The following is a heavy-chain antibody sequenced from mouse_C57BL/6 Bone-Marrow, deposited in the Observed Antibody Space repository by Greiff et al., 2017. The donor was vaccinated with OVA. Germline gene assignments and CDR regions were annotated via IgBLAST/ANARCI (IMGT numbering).Heavy chain of an antibody. D-gene: IGHD2-2*01. CDR2: IYPSDSET. V-gene: IGHV1-61*01. CDR1: GYTFTSYW. J-gene: IGHJ3*01. CDR3: VYGYDGAWFAY. Sequence: VQLQQPGAELVRPGSSVKLSCKASGYTFTSYWMDWVKQRPGQGLEWIGNIYPSDSETHYNQKFKDKATLTVDKSSSTAYMQLSSLTSEDSAVYYCVYGYDGAWFAYWGQGTLVTVSA.